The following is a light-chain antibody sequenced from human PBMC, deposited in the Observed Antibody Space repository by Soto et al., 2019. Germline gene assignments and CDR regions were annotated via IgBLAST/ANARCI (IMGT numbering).Light chain of an antibody. J-gene: IGKJ1*01. CDR3: QQYDSYSWT. CDR2: EAS. V-gene: IGKV1-5*01. Sequence: DIPMTQDPSSLCVSVGDRLTSSSRASQSIGSSLAWYQQKPGKAPKLLIYEASTLQSGVPSRFSGSGSGTEFTLTISSLRPDDFATYYCQQYDSYSWTFGQGTKVDI. CDR1: QSIGSS.